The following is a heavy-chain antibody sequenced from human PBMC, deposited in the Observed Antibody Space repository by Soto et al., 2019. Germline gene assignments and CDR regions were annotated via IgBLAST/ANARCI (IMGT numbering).Heavy chain of an antibody. CDR1: GGSISSGGYY. CDR3: ARDHINYGDYYGMDV. CDR2: IYYSGST. V-gene: IGHV4-31*03. J-gene: IGHJ6*02. Sequence: QVQLQESGPGLVKPSQTLSLTCTVSGGSISSGGYYWSWIRQHPGKGLEWIGYIYYSGSTYYNPSLKSRVTISVDTSKNQFSLKLSSVTAADTAVYYCARDHINYGDYYGMDVWGQGTTVTVSS. D-gene: IGHD4-17*01.